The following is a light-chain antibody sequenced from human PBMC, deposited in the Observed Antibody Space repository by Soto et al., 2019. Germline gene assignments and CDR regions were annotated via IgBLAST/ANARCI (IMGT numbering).Light chain of an antibody. V-gene: IGLV1-44*01. CDR1: SSNIGINT. J-gene: IGLJ1*01. CDR2: GTD. Sequence: QSVLTQPPSASGTPGQRVTISCSGSSSNIGINTVNWYQPLPGTAPQLLIYGTDQRPSGVPDRFSASKSGTSASLAITGLQSEDEADYYCAAWDDSRNGYVFGSGTKVTVL. CDR3: AAWDDSRNGYV.